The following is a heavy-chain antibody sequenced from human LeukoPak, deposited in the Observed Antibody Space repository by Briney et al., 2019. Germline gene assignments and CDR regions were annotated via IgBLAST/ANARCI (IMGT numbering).Heavy chain of an antibody. Sequence: SETLSLTCTVSGDSISSYYWSWIRQPPGKRLEWIGYIYYTASTNYNSSLKSRVSISVDTSKNHFSLNLSSVTAADTAVYYCVRSGPYWNYYGMDVWGQGTTVTVSS. CDR1: GDSISSYY. V-gene: IGHV4-59*01. CDR3: VRSGPYWNYYGMDV. D-gene: IGHD2-8*02. J-gene: IGHJ6*02. CDR2: IYYTAST.